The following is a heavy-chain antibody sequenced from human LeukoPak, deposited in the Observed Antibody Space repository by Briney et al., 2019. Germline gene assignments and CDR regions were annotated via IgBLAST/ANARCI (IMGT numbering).Heavy chain of an antibody. V-gene: IGHV5-51*01. Sequence: GESLKISFKGSEDLFTNHWIGWVRPVPGKGLEWMGIIYPGDSDTRYSPSFQGQVTISADRSISTAFLQWSSLKASDTAMYYCARSGYYYDSSGYYPDWGQGTLVTVSS. D-gene: IGHD3-22*01. CDR1: EDLFTNHW. CDR3: ARSGYYYDSSGYYPD. CDR2: IYPGDSDT. J-gene: IGHJ4*02.